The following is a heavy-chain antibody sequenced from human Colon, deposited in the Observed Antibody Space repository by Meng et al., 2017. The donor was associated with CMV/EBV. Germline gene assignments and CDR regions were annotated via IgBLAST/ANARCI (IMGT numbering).Heavy chain of an antibody. Sequence: SVKVSCKASGGSFSTYHFNWVRQAPGQGLEWMGRIIPTLDMATYAQKFQGRVTLAADKSTTTVYMELGSLTSDDTAIYYCARGENLTGDDSWGQGTLVTSPQ. CDR3: ARGENLTGDDS. CDR2: IIPTLDMA. CDR1: GGSFSTYH. D-gene: IGHD1-20*01. V-gene: IGHV1-69*04. J-gene: IGHJ4*02.